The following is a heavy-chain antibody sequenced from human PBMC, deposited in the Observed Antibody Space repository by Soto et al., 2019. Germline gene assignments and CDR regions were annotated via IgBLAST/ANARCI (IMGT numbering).Heavy chain of an antibody. Sequence: EVLLLDSGGGLVQPGGSLRLSCAASGFTFSNYAMTWFRQAPGKGPEWISTVNNGGGGTYYADSVKGRFTISRDNSKNTLYLQVSSLRAEDTAVYYCAKERLGRGIDYWGQGILVTVSS. CDR2: VNNGGGGT. D-gene: IGHD3-10*01. J-gene: IGHJ4*02. V-gene: IGHV3-23*01. CDR3: AKERLGRGIDY. CDR1: GFTFSNYA.